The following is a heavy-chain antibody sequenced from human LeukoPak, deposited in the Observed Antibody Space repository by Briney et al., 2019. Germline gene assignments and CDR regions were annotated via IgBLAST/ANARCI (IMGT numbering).Heavy chain of an antibody. CDR2: IHTSGST. Sequence: SETLSLTCTVSGGSISSYYWSWIRLPAGKGLEWTGRIHTSGSTNYNPSLKSRVTMSVDTSKNQFSLKLSSVTAADTAVYYCARDTYYYGSGTYYFDYWGQGTLVTVSS. V-gene: IGHV4-4*07. D-gene: IGHD3-10*01. CDR1: GGSISSYY. J-gene: IGHJ4*02. CDR3: ARDTYYYGSGTYYFDY.